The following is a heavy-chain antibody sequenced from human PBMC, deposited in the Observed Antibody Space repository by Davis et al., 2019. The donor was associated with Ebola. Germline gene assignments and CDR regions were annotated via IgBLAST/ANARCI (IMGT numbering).Heavy chain of an antibody. V-gene: IGHV4-39*01. CDR1: GGSISSSSYY. D-gene: IGHD5-18*01. CDR2: VYYTGDT. CDR3: ARLRQNRGYSFGH. Sequence: MPSETLSLTCTVSGGSISSSSYYWGWIRQSPGKGLEWIGNVYYTGDTYYSPSLKNRVSITVDPSRTQFSLNLNSVTAADTAVYYCARLRQNRGYSFGHWGQGTLVTVSS. J-gene: IGHJ4*02.